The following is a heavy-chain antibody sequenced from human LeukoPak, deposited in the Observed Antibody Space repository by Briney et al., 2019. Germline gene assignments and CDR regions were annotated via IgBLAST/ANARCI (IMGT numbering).Heavy chain of an antibody. CDR1: GWSFSGYY. CDR2: INHSGST. Sequence: SETLSLTCAVYGWSFSGYYWSWIRQPPGKGLEWIWEINHSGSTNYNPSLKSRVSISVDTSKNQFSLKLSSVTAADTAVYYCARGRVTMVRGVSRTYWYFDLWGRGPLVTVSS. D-gene: IGHD3-10*01. V-gene: IGHV4-34*01. CDR3: ARGRVTMVRGVSRTYWYFDL. J-gene: IGHJ2*01.